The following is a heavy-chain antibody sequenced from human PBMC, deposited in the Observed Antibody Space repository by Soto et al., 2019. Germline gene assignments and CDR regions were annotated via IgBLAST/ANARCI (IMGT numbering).Heavy chain of an antibody. V-gene: IGHV4-30-4*01. D-gene: IGHD7-27*01. Sequence: SETLSLTCTVPGGSISSAAYCWSWIRQSPDKGLEWIGHIYDGGTTYSSPSPKGRVTISADTSETQFSLKLNSVSAADTAVYYCARGPSGDKVDYWGQGTQVTVSS. CDR1: GGSISSAAYC. J-gene: IGHJ4*02. CDR3: ARGPSGDKVDY. CDR2: IYDGGTT.